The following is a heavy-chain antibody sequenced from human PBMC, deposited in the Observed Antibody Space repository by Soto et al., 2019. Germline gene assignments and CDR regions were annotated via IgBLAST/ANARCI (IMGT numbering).Heavy chain of an antibody. Sequence: PSETVSLTCAVSGGCINYSNYYWVWIRQPPGKGLEWIGSIYYSGSTYYNPSLKSRVTISVDTSKDQFSLKLSSVTAADTAVYYCATTGAPRYYYYYMDVWGKGTTVTVSS. CDR1: GGCINYSNYY. D-gene: IGHD1-26*01. CDR2: IYYSGST. CDR3: ATTGAPRYYYYYMDV. V-gene: IGHV4-39*01. J-gene: IGHJ6*03.